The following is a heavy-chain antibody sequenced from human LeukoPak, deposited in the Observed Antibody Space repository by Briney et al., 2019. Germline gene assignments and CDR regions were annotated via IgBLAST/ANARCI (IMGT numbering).Heavy chain of an antibody. V-gene: IGHV4-39*02. CDR2: IHYSGTT. CDR3: ARGPTYQPIDY. CDR1: GGSISSNSYY. J-gene: IGHJ4*02. D-gene: IGHD2-2*01. Sequence: SETLSLTCTVSGGSISSNSYYWGWIRQPPGKGLEWIASIHYSGTTYYNPSLKSRVTISVDTSKNHFSLNLNSVTAADTAVYYCARGPTYQPIDYWGQGTLVTVSS.